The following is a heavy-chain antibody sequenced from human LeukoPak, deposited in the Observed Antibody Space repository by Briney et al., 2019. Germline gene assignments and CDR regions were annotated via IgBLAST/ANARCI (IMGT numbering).Heavy chain of an antibody. CDR1: GFTFSSYA. Sequence: GGSLRLSCAASGFTFSSYAMNWVRQAPGKGLEWVSAITGSGGTTYYADSVRGRFTISRDNSKNTPYLQMNSLRAEDTAIYYCAKSRSEVVVAAANYWGQGTLITVSS. D-gene: IGHD2-15*01. V-gene: IGHV3-23*01. CDR3: AKSRSEVVVAAANY. CDR2: ITGSGGTT. J-gene: IGHJ4*02.